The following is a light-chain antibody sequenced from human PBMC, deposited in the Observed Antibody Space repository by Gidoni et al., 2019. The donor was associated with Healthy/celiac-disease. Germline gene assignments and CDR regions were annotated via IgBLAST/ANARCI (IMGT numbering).Light chain of an antibody. CDR1: SSDVGSYNY. J-gene: IGLJ3*02. V-gene: IGLV2-14*03. Sequence: QSALTQPASVSGSPGQSITISCTGTSSDVGSYNYVSWFQHHPGKAPKLMIYDVSNRPSGVSKRFSGSKSGNTASLTISGLQTEDEADYYCSSYTSRNTWVFGGGTRLTVL. CDR3: SSYTSRNTWV. CDR2: DVS.